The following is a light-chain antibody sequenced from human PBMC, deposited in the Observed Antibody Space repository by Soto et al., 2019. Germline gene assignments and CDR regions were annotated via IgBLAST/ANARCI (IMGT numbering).Light chain of an antibody. J-gene: IGKJ1*01. Sequence: IHMTQSPSTLSASVGDRVTITCRASQGIVRWLAWYQQKPGKAPKLLIYDASSLESGVPSRFSGSGAGTEFTLTISSLQPDDFATYYCQHYYGFSRTFGQGTKVDIK. CDR2: DAS. CDR1: QGIVRW. V-gene: IGKV1-5*01. CDR3: QHYYGFSRT.